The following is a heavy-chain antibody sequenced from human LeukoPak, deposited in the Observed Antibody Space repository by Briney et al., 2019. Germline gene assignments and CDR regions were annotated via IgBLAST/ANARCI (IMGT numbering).Heavy chain of an antibody. CDR1: GGSFSGYY. D-gene: IGHD1-26*01. CDR3: ARAARIVGATAYYYYYMDV. J-gene: IGHJ6*03. V-gene: IGHV4-34*01. Sequence: SETLSLTCAVYGGSFSGYYWSWIRQPPGKGLEWIGEINHSGSTNYNPSLKGRVTISVDTSKNQFSLKLSSVTAADTAVYYCARAARIVGATAYYYYYMDVWGKGTTVTVSS. CDR2: INHSGST.